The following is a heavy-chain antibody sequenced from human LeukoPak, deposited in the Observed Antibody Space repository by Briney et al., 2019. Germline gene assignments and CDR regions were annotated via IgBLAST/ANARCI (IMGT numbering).Heavy chain of an antibody. J-gene: IGHJ3*02. CDR2: VSGGSSTI. CDR3: AKVLGNSGSPRGAFDI. D-gene: IGHD1-26*01. Sequence: GGSLRLSCAASGFTFSDYYMSWIRQAPGKALEWVSYVSGGSSTIYYADSVKGRFTVSRDNGKRSLYLHMNSLGAEDTAVYYCAKVLGNSGSPRGAFDIWGQGTMVTVSS. V-gene: IGHV3-11*01. CDR1: GFTFSDYY.